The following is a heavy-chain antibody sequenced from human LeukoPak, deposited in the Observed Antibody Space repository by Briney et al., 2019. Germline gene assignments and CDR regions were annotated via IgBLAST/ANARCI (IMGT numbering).Heavy chain of an antibody. CDR3: AREKDIVVVPAADGYDAFHI. D-gene: IGHD2-2*01. V-gene: IGHV4-61*02. J-gene: IGHJ3*02. CDR1: GGSISSGSYY. Sequence: SETLSLTCTVSGGSISSGSYYWSWIRQPAGKGLEWIGRISTSGSTSYNPSLKSRVTISVDTSKNQFSLKPSSVTAADTAVYYCAREKDIVVVPAADGYDAFHIWGQGTMVTVSS. CDR2: ISTSGST.